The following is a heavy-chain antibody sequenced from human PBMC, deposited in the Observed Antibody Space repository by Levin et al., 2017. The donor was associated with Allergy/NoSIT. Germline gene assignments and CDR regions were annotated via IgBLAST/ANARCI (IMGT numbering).Heavy chain of an antibody. J-gene: IGHJ6*02. CDR3: TRRGGDNTYALYGMDV. CDR1: GFSFSDSA. V-gene: IGHV3-73*01. CDR2: IRNKDNNYAT. Sequence: PGGSLRLSCAASGFSFSDSAIHWVRQSFGKGLEWVGRIRNKDNNYATAFAASVKGRGTGARDDSENMVYLQMSSLKTEDTAVYYCTRRGGDNTYALYGMDVWGQVTSVTVSS. D-gene: IGHD1-14*01.